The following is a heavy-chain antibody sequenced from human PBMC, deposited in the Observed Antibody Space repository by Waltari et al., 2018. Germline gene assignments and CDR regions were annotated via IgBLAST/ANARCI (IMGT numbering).Heavy chain of an antibody. V-gene: IGHV4-59*01. J-gene: IGHJ5*02. D-gene: IGHD3-10*01. CDR1: GGSISSYY. CDR3: AREITYRSKLLWFGEPNWFDP. CDR2: IYYSGST. Sequence: QVQLQESGPGLVKPSETLSLTCTVSGGSISSYYWSWIRQPPGKGLEWIGYIYYSGSTNYNPSLKSRVTISVDTSKNQFSLKLSSVTAADTAVYYCAREITYRSKLLWFGEPNWFDPWGQGTLVTVSS.